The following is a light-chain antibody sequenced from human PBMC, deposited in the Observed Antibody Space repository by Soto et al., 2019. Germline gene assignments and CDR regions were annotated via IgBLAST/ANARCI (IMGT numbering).Light chain of an antibody. CDR1: QSIGIY. Sequence: DIQMTQSPSSLSASVGDRVSITCRASQSIGIYLNWYQQKPGKAPKLLIYTASSLQSGVPSRVSGSGSGTDFTLTISSLKPEDFATYFCQQSFSTPLTFGGGTKVEIK. CDR2: TAS. CDR3: QQSFSTPLT. V-gene: IGKV1-39*01. J-gene: IGKJ4*01.